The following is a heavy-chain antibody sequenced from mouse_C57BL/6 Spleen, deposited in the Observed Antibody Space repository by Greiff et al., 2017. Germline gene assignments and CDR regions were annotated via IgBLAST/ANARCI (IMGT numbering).Heavy chain of an antibody. D-gene: IGHD2-1*01. CDR3: ASPYDNLHWYFDV. Sequence: LQQPGAELVKPGASVKMSCKASGYTFTSYWITWVKQRPGQGLEWIGDIYPGSGSTNYNEKFKSKATLTVDTSSSTAYMQLSSLTSEDSAVYYCASPYDNLHWYFDVWGTGTTVTVSS. V-gene: IGHV1-55*01. J-gene: IGHJ1*03. CDR2: IYPGSGST. CDR1: GYTFTSYW.